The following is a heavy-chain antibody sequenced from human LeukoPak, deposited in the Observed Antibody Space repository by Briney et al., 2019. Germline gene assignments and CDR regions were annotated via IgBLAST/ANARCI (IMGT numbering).Heavy chain of an antibody. CDR1: GFTFSSYW. J-gene: IGHJ6*02. CDR2: IKQDGSEK. D-gene: IGHD7-27*01. CDR3: ARHDHPLGKHYYYYGMDV. V-gene: IGHV3-7*01. Sequence: GGSLRLSCAASGFTFSSYWMSWVRQAPGKGLEWVANIKQDGSEKYYVDSVKGRFTISRDNAKNSLYLQMNSLRAEDTAVYYCARHDHPLGKHYYYYGMDVWGQGTTVTVSS.